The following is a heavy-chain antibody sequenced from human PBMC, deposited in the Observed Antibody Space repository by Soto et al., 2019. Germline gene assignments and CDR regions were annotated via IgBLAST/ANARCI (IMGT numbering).Heavy chain of an antibody. Sequence: SETLSLTCAVSGGSISSSNWWSWVRQPPGKGLEWIGEIYHSGSTNYNPSLKSRVTISVDKSKNQFSLKLSSVTAADTAVYYCAREVITMVRGVSIGWFDPWGQGTLVTVSS. CDR3: AREVITMVRGVSIGWFDP. CDR1: GGSISSSNW. CDR2: IYHSGST. D-gene: IGHD3-10*01. J-gene: IGHJ5*02. V-gene: IGHV4-4*02.